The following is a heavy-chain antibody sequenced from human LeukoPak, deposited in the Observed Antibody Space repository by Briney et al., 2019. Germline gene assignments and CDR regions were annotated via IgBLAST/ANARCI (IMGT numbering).Heavy chain of an antibody. V-gene: IGHV1-2*02. CDR3: ASDLGVRVVGWFAP. Sequence: ASVKLSCKASGYTFTSYYMHWVRQAPGQGLEWIGWINPNGGGTNYAQKFQGRFTMTRDKSISTGYMELSRLRSEDTGVYYCASDLGVRVVGWFAPWGEGTLVTVSS. D-gene: IGHD3-16*01. J-gene: IGHJ5*02. CDR1: GYTFTSYY. CDR2: INPNGGGT.